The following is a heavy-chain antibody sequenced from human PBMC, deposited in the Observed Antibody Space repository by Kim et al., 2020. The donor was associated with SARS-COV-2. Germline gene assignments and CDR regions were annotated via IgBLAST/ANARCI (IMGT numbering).Heavy chain of an antibody. V-gene: IGHV4-4*07. D-gene: IGHD3-10*01. Sequence: SETLSLTCTVSGGSINGDYWNWIRQPAGKGLEWMGRIYPTGSSDYNPSLKSRVTLSVDASRNQFFLNLTSMTAADTAVYYCAKEGVSGSYFPWGQGTLVTVSS. J-gene: IGHJ4*02. CDR1: GGSINGDY. CDR2: IYPTGSS. CDR3: AKEGVSGSYFP.